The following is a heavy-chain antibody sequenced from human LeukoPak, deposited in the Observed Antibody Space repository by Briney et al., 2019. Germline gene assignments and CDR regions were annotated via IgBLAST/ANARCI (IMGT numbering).Heavy chain of an antibody. CDR3: AKSSVTTMVTTLSDY. V-gene: IGHV3-23*01. J-gene: IGHJ4*02. CDR2: ISGSGGGT. Sequence: PGGSLRLSCAASGFIFSTHAMSWFRQAPGKGLEWVSSISGSGGGTYYTDSVKGRFTISRDTSKNTLYLQMSSLRDGDTAVYYCAKSSVTTMVTTLSDYWGQGTLVTVSS. D-gene: IGHD4/OR15-4a*01. CDR1: GFIFSTHA.